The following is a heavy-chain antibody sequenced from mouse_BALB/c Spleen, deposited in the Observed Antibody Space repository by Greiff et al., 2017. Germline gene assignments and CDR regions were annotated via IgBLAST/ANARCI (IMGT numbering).Heavy chain of an antibody. Sequence: EVQVVESGAELVKPGASVKLSCTASGFNIKDTYMHWVKQRPEQGLEWIGRIDPANGNTKYDPKFQGKATITADTSSNTAYLQLSSLTSEDTAVYYCARDGNYEDYYAMDYWGQGTSVTVSS. J-gene: IGHJ4*01. CDR1: GFNIKDTY. CDR3: ARDGNYEDYYAMDY. D-gene: IGHD2-1*01. CDR2: IDPANGNT. V-gene: IGHV14-3*02.